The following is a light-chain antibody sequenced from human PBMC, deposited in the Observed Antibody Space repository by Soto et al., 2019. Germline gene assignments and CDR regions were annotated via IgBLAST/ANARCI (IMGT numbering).Light chain of an antibody. V-gene: IGKV3-11*01. J-gene: IGKJ4*01. CDR2: DAS. CDR1: QSVSRY. CDR3: QQGTTCPPT. Sequence: EIVLTQSPATLSLSPGERATLSCRASQSVSRYLAWYQQKPGQAPRLLIYDASNRATGIPARFSGSGAGTDFTLPIPSLEPEDFAVYYCQQGTTCPPTFGGGPRVDTK.